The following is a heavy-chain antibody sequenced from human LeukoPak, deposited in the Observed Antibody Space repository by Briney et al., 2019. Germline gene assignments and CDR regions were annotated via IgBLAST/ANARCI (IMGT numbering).Heavy chain of an antibody. V-gene: IGHV3-30*18. CDR2: ISYDETYK. Sequence: GGSLRLSCAASGFTFSNCGMHWVRQAPGKGLEWLTVISYDETYKDYADSVKGRFTISRDNSKNALYLQMNSLRAEDTAVYYCAKANAREFDYWGQGTLVTVSS. J-gene: IGHJ4*02. CDR3: AKANAREFDY. D-gene: IGHD3-10*01. CDR1: GFTFSNCG.